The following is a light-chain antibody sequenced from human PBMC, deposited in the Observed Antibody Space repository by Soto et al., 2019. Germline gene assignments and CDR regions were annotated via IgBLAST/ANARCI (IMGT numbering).Light chain of an antibody. CDR2: GAS. CDR3: QQHNNWPPYT. V-gene: IGKV3-15*01. CDR1: QSVSSN. Sequence: EIVMTQSPATLSVSPGERATLSCRASQSVSSNLAWYRQKPGQAPRLLIYGASTRDNGVPARFSGSGSGTEFTLTISSLQSEDSAVYYCQQHNNWPPYTFGQGTKLAIK. J-gene: IGKJ2*01.